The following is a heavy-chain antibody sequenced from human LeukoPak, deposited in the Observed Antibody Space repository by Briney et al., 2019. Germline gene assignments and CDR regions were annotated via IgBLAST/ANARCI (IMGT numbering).Heavy chain of an antibody. D-gene: IGHD5-18*01. V-gene: IGHV4-34*01. CDR2: INHSGST. J-gene: IGHJ4*02. CDR3: ARWKDTALFPYYFDY. Sequence: SETLSLTCAVYGGSCSGYYWSWIRQPPGKGLEWIGEINHSGSTNYNPSLKSRVTISVDTSKNQFSLKLSSVTAADTAVYYCARWKDTALFPYYFDYWGQGTLVTVSS. CDR1: GGSCSGYY.